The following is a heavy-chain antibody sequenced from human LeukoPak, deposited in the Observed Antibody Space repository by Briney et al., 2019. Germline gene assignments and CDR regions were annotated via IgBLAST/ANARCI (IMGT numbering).Heavy chain of an antibody. Sequence: GGSLRLSCAASGFTFSSYSMNWVRQAPGKGLEWVSSISSSSSYIYYADSVKGRFTISRDNAKNSLYLQMNSLRAEDSAVYYCARALPAAIFRPERNYGMDVWGQGTTVTVSS. D-gene: IGHD2-2*01. CDR2: ISSSSSYI. J-gene: IGHJ6*02. CDR3: ARALPAAIFRPERNYGMDV. CDR1: GFTFSSYS. V-gene: IGHV3-21*01.